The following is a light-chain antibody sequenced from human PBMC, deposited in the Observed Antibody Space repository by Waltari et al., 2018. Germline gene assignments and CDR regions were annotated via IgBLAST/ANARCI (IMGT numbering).Light chain of an antibody. CDR3: ALYMGSGIWV. J-gene: IGLJ3*02. CDR1: SGSLSTTSY. V-gene: IGLV8-61*01. CDR2: KAN. Sequence: QTVVTQEPSLSVSPGGTVTLTCALSSGSLSTTSYATWYQQPPGQAPRTLVYKANARSSGVPDRFSGSILGNTAALTITGAQADDESDYYCALYMGSGIWVFGGGTRSTVL.